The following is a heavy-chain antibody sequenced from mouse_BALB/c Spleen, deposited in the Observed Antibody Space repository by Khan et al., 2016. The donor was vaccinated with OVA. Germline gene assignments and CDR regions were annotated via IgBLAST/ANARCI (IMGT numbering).Heavy chain of an antibody. CDR2: IWAGGST. CDR1: GFSLNSYG. CDR3: AGAFYYGAWFAF. D-gene: IGHD1-1*01. V-gene: IGHV2-9*02. Sequence: QVQLKQSGPGLVAPSQSLSITCTVSGFSLNSYGVHWVRQPPGKGLEWLGVIWAGGSTNHNSALMFRLRIRKDHSKSQVFFKMNSLQTDDTAMYYCAGAFYYGAWFAFWGQGTLVTVSA. J-gene: IGHJ3*01.